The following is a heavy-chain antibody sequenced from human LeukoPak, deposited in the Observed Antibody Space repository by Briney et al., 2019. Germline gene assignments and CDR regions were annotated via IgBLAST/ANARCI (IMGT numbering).Heavy chain of an antibody. CDR3: ARGHIPMEQGVIDY. V-gene: IGHV4-34*01. D-gene: IGHD1/OR15-1a*01. CDR2: INHNGST. CDR1: GGSFSGYY. Sequence: SQTLSLTCAVYGGSFSGYYWSWIRQPPGKGLEWMGEINHNGSTKYNPSLKSRVTISVGTSKNQFSLKLSSVTGADTAVYYWARGHIPMEQGVIDYWGQGTLVTVSS. J-gene: IGHJ4*02.